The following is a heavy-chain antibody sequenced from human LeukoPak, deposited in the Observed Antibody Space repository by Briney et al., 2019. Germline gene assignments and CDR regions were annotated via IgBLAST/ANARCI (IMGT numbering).Heavy chain of an antibody. J-gene: IGHJ2*01. V-gene: IGHV1-8*03. D-gene: IGHD4-17*01. CDR3: ARGFSRYGPYWYFDL. Sequence: GASVKVSCKASGYTFTSYDINWVRQATGQGLEWMGWMNPNRGNTGYAQKFQGRVTITRNTSISTAYMELSSLRSEDTAVYYCARGFSRYGPYWYFDLWGRGTLVTVSS. CDR1: GYTFTSYD. CDR2: MNPNRGNT.